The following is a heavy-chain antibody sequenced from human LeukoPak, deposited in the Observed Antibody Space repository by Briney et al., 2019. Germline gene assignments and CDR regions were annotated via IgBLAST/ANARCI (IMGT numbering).Heavy chain of an antibody. CDR1: GGSISSYY. D-gene: IGHD3-16*02. CDR3: ASSAYDYVWGSYLPWFGP. CDR2: VYYSGST. V-gene: IGHV4-59*01. J-gene: IGHJ5*02. Sequence: SETLSLTCTVSGGSISSYYWSWIRQPPGKGLEWIGYVYYSGSTNYNPSLKSRVTISVDTSKNQFSLKLSSVTAADTAVYYCASSAYDYVWGSYLPWFGPWGQGTLVTVSS.